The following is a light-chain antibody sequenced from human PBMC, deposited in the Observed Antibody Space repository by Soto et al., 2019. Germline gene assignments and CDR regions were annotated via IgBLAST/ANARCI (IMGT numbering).Light chain of an antibody. J-gene: IGKJ2*01. CDR1: QDISNY. Sequence: DIQMPQSPSSLSASVGDRVTITCQASQDISNYLNWYQQKPGKAPKLLIYDASNLETGVPSRFSGSGSGTDFTFTISSLQPEDIATYYCQQYNSYPYTFGQWTKLESK. V-gene: IGKV1-33*01. CDR2: DAS. CDR3: QQYNSYPYT.